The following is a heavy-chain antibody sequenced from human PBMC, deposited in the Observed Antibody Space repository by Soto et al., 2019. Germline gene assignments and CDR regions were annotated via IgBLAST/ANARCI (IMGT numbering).Heavy chain of an antibody. CDR3: ARSVAVPGAHIDY. V-gene: IGHV4-59*01. J-gene: IGHJ4*02. CDR2: VYYTGST. Sequence: PSETLSLTCSVSGGSISCSYWIWIRQSPGKGLEWLGYVYYTGSTNYSPSLRSRVSISVDTSKNEFSLRLSSVTAADTAVYFCARSVAVPGAHIDYWGQGTQVTVS. CDR1: GGSISCSY. D-gene: IGHD6-19*01.